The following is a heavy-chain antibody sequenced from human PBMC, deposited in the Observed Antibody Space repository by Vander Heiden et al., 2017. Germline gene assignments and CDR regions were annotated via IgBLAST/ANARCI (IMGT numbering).Heavy chain of an antibody. J-gene: IGHJ4*02. CDR3: AKRYYYDSSGYL. Sequence: EVQLLEYGGGLVQPGGSLRLSCAASGFTFSSYAMSWVRQAQGKGLEWVSAISGSGGSTYYADSVKGRFTISRDNSKNTLYLQMNSLRAEDTAVYYCAKRYYYDSSGYLWGQGTLVTVSS. CDR2: ISGSGGST. CDR1: GFTFSSYA. V-gene: IGHV3-23*01. D-gene: IGHD3-22*01.